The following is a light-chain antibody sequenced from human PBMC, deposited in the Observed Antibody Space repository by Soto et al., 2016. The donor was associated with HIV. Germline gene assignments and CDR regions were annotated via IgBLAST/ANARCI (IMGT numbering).Light chain of an antibody. CDR1: KLGDKY. CDR2: QDT. Sequence: SYELSQPPSMSVSPGQTASITCSGDKLGDKYVCWYQQKPGQSPVLVIYQDTKRPSGIPERFSGSTSGNTATLTISGTQAMDEADYYCQTWDSNTGVFGGGTKLDRP. V-gene: IGLV3-1*01. J-gene: IGLJ3*02. CDR3: QTWDSNTGV.